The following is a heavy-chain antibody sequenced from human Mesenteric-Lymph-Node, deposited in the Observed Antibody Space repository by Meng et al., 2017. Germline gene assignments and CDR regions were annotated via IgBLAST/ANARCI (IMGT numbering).Heavy chain of an antibody. CDR2: TSHSGST. CDR1: GGSISSRGYY. Sequence: QVHLQEAGTGLGKPSQPLSLTCSVSGGSISSRGYYWSWVRQPPGKGLEWIGETSHSGSTNYSPSLKSRVTISLDKSKNQLSLKLNSVTAADTAVYYCASSDYYRSDYWGQGTLVTVSS. J-gene: IGHJ4*02. CDR3: ASSDYYRSDY. D-gene: IGHD3-22*01. V-gene: IGHV4-30-2*01.